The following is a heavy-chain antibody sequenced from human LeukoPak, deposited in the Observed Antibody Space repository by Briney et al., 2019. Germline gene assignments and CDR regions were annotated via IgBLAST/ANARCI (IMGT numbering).Heavy chain of an antibody. V-gene: IGHV3-30*18. CDR2: ISYDGSNK. J-gene: IGHJ1*01. CDR1: GFTFSSYG. D-gene: IGHD6-13*01. Sequence: GGSLRLSCAASGFTFSSYGMHWVRQAPGKGLEWVAVISYDGSNKYYADSVKGRFTISRDNSKNTLYLQMNSLRAEDTAVYYCAKELGMPAAGWQIQHWGQGTLVSVSS. CDR3: AKELGMPAAGWQIQH.